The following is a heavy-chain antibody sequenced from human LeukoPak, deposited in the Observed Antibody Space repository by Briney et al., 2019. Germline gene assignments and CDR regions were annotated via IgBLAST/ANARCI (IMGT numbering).Heavy chain of an antibody. CDR2: ISYDGSNK. D-gene: IGHD6-6*01. CDR1: GFTFSSYA. J-gene: IGHJ3*02. Sequence: GGSLRLSCAASGFTFSSYAMHWVRQAPGKGLEWVAVISYDGSNKYYADSVKGRFTISRDNSKNTLYLQMNSLRAEDTAVYYCARDQRMWSSSLDVFDIWGQGTMVTVSS. CDR3: ARDQRMWSSSLDVFDI. V-gene: IGHV3-30*04.